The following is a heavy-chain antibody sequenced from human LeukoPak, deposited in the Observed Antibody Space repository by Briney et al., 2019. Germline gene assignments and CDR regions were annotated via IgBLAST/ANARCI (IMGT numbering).Heavy chain of an antibody. CDR1: GGTFSSYS. V-gene: IGHV1-69*13. J-gene: IGHJ4*02. Sequence: SMAASCNAYGGTFSSYSISWVRQPPGQGREWMGAIIPIFGTANYAQKFQGRVTTTAHQSTLTAYMEPSSLRSERTGAYYCARGYCSSTSCRTDFVYWGQGTLVTVFS. D-gene: IGHD2-2*01. CDR2: IIPIFGTA. CDR3: ARGYCSSTSCRTDFVY.